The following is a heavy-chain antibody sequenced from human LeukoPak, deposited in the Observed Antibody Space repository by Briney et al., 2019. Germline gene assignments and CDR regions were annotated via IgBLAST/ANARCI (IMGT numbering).Heavy chain of an antibody. CDR3: ARGRRYFDWLLFPRNWFDP. V-gene: IGHV4-34*01. CDR1: GGSFSGYY. CDR2: INHSGST. J-gene: IGHJ5*02. Sequence: SETLSLTCAVYGGSFSGYYWRWIRQPPGKGLEWIGEINHSGSTNYNPSLKSRVTISVDTSKNQFSLKLSSVTAADTAVYYCARGRRYFDWLLFPRNWFDPWGQGTLVTVSS. D-gene: IGHD3-9*01.